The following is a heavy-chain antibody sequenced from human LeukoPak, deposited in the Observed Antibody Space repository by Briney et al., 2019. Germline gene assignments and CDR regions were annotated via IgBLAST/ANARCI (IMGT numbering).Heavy chain of an antibody. Sequence: SETLSLTCAVYGGSFSGYYWSWIRQPPGKGLEWIGEINHSGSTNYNPSLKSRVTISVDTSKNQFSLKLSSVTAADTAVYYCARGPSHYDFWSGYRGPTFDYWGQGTLVTVSS. D-gene: IGHD3-3*01. V-gene: IGHV4-34*01. CDR1: GGSFSGYY. CDR3: ARGPSHYDFWSGYRGPTFDY. CDR2: INHSGST. J-gene: IGHJ4*02.